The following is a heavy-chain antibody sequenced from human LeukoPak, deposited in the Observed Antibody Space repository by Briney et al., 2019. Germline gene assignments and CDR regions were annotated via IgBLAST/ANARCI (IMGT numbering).Heavy chain of an antibody. Sequence: ASVKVSCEASGYTFTNYGISWVRQAPGQGLEWMGWISAYNGNINFEQKLQGRVTMTTDTSASTAYMELRSLRPDDTAVYYCARDQAGTMARGVVDAFDIWGPGTMVTVSS. D-gene: IGHD3-10*01. CDR2: ISAYNGNI. V-gene: IGHV1-18*01. CDR3: ARDQAGTMARGVVDAFDI. CDR1: GYTFTNYG. J-gene: IGHJ3*02.